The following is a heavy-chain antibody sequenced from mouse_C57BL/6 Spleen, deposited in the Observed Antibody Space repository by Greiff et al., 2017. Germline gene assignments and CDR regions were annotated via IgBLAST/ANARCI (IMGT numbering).Heavy chain of an antibody. V-gene: IGHV5-4*03. Sequence: EVKLMESGGGLVKPGGSLKLSCAASGFTFSSYAMSWVRQTPEKRLEWVATISDGGSYTYYPDNVKGRFTISRDNAKNNLYLQMSHLKSEDTAMYYCARGGAMDYWGQGTSVTVSS. J-gene: IGHJ4*01. CDR2: ISDGGSYT. CDR3: ARGGAMDY. CDR1: GFTFSSYA.